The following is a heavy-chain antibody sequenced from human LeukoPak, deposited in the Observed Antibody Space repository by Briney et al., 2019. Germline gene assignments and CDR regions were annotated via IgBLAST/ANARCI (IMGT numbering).Heavy chain of an antibody. CDR3: ARVNSGVVVITDYYYYYMGV. V-gene: IGHV4-34*01. D-gene: IGHD3-22*01. CDR2: INHRGIT. CDR1: GGSFSGYY. Sequence: SETLSLTCAVYGGSFSGYYWNWIRQPPGKGLEWIGEINHRGITNYNPSLKSRVTISVDTSKNQFSLKLTSVTAADTAVYYCARVNSGVVVITDYYYYYMGVWGKGTTVTVSS. J-gene: IGHJ6*03.